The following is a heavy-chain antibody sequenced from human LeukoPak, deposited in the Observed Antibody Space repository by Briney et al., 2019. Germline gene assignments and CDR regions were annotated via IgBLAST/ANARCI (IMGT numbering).Heavy chain of an antibody. CDR2: VSGSGDTP. CDR3: AGTRWELLY. CDR1: GFTFSNYV. Sequence: PGGSLRRSCAASGFTFSNYVMSWVRQAPGRGLEWVSGVSGSGDTPYYADSVKDRFTVSRDNSKNTVYLQINSLRAEDTAVYYCAGTRWELLYWGQGTLVTVSS. D-gene: IGHD1-26*01. V-gene: IGHV3-23*01. J-gene: IGHJ4*02.